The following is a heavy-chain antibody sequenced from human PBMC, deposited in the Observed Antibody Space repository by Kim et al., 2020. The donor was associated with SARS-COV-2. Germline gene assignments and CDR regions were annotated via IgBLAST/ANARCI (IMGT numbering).Heavy chain of an antibody. CDR2: ISYDGSNK. D-gene: IGHD6-19*01. CDR3: ARGAPVAYYFDY. J-gene: IGHJ4*02. CDR1: GFTFSSYA. V-gene: IGHV3-30*04. Sequence: GGSLRLSCAASGFTFSSYAMHWVRQAPGKGLEWVAVISYDGSNKYYADSVKGRFTISRDNSKNTLYLQMNSLRAEDTAVYYCARGAPVAYYFDYWGQGTLVTVSS.